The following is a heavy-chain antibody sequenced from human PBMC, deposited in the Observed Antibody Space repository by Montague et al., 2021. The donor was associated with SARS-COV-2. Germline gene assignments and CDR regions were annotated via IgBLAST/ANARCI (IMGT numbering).Heavy chain of an antibody. V-gene: IGHV4-4*02. CDR1: GDSISTDNW. D-gene: IGHD3-3*01. CDR2: IYHTGST. CDR3: ASQVPDFWSGIDY. J-gene: IGHJ4*01. Sequence: SETLSLTCVVSGDSISTDNWWTWVRLPPGKGLEWVGEIYHTGSTKYKPSLKSRVSMSVDTSKNQFSLKLSSVTAADTAVYYCASQVPDFWSGIDYRGQGTLVTVSS.